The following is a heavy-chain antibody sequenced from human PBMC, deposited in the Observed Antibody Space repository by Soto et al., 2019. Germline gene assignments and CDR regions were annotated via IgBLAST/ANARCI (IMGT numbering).Heavy chain of an antibody. Sequence: ASVKFSCKASGYTFTGYYMHWVRQAPGQGLEWMGWINPNSGGTNYAQKFQGRVTMTRDTSISTAYMELSRLRSDDTAVYYCARVLWTTVTSDAFDIWGQGTMVTVSS. D-gene: IGHD4-17*01. CDR3: ARVLWTTVTSDAFDI. CDR1: GYTFTGYY. CDR2: INPNSGGT. J-gene: IGHJ3*02. V-gene: IGHV1-2*02.